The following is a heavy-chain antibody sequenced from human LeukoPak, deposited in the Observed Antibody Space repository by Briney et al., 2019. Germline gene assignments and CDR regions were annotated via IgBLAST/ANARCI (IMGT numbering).Heavy chain of an antibody. CDR1: GGTFSSYA. CDR3: ARDLHYDSSGYYWKNDY. D-gene: IGHD3-22*01. V-gene: IGHV1-2*02. Sequence: GASVTVSCKASGGTFSSYAISWVRQAPGQGLEWMGWINPNSGGTNYAQKFQGRVTMTRDTSISTAYMELSRLRSDDTAVYYCARDLHYDSSGYYWKNDYWGQGTLVTVSS. J-gene: IGHJ4*02. CDR2: INPNSGGT.